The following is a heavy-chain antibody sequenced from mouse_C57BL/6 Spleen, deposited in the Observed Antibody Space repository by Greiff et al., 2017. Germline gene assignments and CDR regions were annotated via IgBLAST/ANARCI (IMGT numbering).Heavy chain of an antibody. CDR3: SVYAYLGCYFDV. CDR2: IRLKSDNYAT. V-gene: IGHV6-3*01. Sequence: EVKLQESGGGLVQPGGSMKLSCVASGFTFSNYWMNWVRQSPEKGLEWVAQIRLKSDNYATHSAESVKGRFTISRADYKSSVYLQLNNLSAADDEIDFYSVYAYLGCYFDVWGTGPTVTASS. CDR1: GFTFSNYW. D-gene: IGHD2-2*01. J-gene: IGHJ1*03.